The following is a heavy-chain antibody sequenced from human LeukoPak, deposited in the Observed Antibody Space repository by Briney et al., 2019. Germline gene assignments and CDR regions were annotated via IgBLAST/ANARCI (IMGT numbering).Heavy chain of an antibody. V-gene: IGHV3-48*03. CDR1: GFTFSSYE. D-gene: IGHD3-16*01. J-gene: IGHJ4*02. CDR3: SRDHVMAFDY. CDR2: ISSSGSTI. Sequence: GGSLRLSCAASGFTFSSYEMNWVRQAPGKGLEWVSYISSSGSTIYYADSVKGRFTISRDNAKNSLYLQMNSLRAEDTAVYYCSRDHVMAFDYWGQGTLVTVSS.